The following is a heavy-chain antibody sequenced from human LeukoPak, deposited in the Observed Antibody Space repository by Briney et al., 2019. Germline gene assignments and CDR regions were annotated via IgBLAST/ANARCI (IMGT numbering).Heavy chain of an antibody. D-gene: IGHD2-15*01. CDR3: VRHSRVVAFDY. Sequence: SETLFLTCTVSGVSISNHYSSWIRQPPGKGLEWIGYIYYTGNTNYNPSLKSRVTISEDTSKNQVSLKLSSVTAADTAVYYCVRHSRVVAFDYWGQGNLVTVSS. V-gene: IGHV4-59*08. CDR2: IYYTGNT. CDR1: GVSISNHY. J-gene: IGHJ4*02.